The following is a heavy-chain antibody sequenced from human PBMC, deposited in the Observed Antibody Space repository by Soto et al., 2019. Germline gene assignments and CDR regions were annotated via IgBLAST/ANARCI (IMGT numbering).Heavy chain of an antibody. V-gene: IGHV2-26*01. CDR1: GFSLSNARMG. J-gene: IGHJ6*02. Sequence: QVTLKECGPVLVKPTETLTLTCTVSGFSLSNARMGVSWIRQPPGKALEWLAHIFSNDEKSYSTSLKRRLTISKDTSKSQVVLTMTNMDPVYTATYYCARIPRYSSSWYGMDVWGQGTTVTVSS. CDR3: ARIPRYSSSWYGMDV. CDR2: IFSNDEK. D-gene: IGHD6-13*01.